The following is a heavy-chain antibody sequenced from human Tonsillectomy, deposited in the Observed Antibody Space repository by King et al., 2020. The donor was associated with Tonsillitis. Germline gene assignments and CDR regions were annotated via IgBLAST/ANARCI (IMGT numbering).Heavy chain of an antibody. J-gene: IGHJ6*01. Sequence: VQLVESGGGLVQPGRSLRLSCAASGFTFDDYTMHWVRRAPGKGLEWVSGITWNSGSIGYVDSVKGRFTISRDNAKNSLYLQMNSLRPEDTALYYCAKDIESSGWYGMDVWGQGTTVTVSS. D-gene: IGHD6-19*01. V-gene: IGHV3-9*01. CDR1: GFTFDDYT. CDR2: ITWNSGSI. CDR3: AKDIESSGWYGMDV.